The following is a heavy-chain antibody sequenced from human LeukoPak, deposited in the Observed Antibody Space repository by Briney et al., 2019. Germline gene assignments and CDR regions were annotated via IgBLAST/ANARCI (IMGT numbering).Heavy chain of an antibody. V-gene: IGHV1-3*01. D-gene: IGHD5-24*01. CDR1: GYTFTSYA. CDR3: ARDRWLQHAFDI. Sequence: ASVKVSCKASGYTFTSYAMHWVRQAPGQRLEWMGWINAGNGNTKYSQKFQGRVTITRDTSASTAYMELSSLRSEDTAVYYCARDRWLQHAFDIWGQGTMVTVSS. J-gene: IGHJ3*02. CDR2: INAGNGNT.